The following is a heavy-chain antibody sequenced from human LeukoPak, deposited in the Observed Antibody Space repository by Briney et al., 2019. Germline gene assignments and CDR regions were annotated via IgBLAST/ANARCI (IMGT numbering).Heavy chain of an antibody. CDR3: ARGPAPYYDILTGYSDFDY. D-gene: IGHD3-9*01. CDR1: GFTFSSYW. V-gene: IGHV3-7*01. CDR2: IKQDGSEK. J-gene: IGHJ4*02. Sequence: GGSLRLSCAASGFTFSSYWMSWVRQAPGKGLEWVANIKQDGSEKYYVDSVKGRFTISRDNAKNSLYPQMNSLRAEDTAVYYCARGPAPYYDILTGYSDFDYWGQGTLVLVSS.